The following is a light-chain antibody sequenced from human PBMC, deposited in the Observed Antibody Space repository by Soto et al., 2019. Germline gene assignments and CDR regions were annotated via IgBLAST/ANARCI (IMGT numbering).Light chain of an antibody. CDR3: QQRSNWPLT. Sequence: EIVLTQSPATLSLSPGERATLSCRASQSVSSYLAWYQQKPGQAPRLLIYDASNRATGIPARFSGSGSGTDFTINIRSLEPEDFAVYYCQQRSNWPLTFGPGTKVDIK. V-gene: IGKV3-11*01. J-gene: IGKJ3*01. CDR2: DAS. CDR1: QSVSSY.